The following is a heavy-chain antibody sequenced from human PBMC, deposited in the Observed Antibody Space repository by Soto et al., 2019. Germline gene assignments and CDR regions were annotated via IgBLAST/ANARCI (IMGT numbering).Heavy chain of an antibody. V-gene: IGHV1-69*05. J-gene: IGHJ4*02. D-gene: IGHD5-18*01. Sequence: QVQLVQSGAEVKKPGSSVKVSCKASGGTFSSYAISWVRQAPGQGLEWMGGIIPIFGTANYAQKFQGRVTXPXDGXTSTASMELSSLRSEDTAVYYCAGSGPGYSYGYVYWGQGTLVTVSS. CDR3: AGSGPGYSYGYVY. CDR1: GGTFSSYA. CDR2: IIPIFGTA.